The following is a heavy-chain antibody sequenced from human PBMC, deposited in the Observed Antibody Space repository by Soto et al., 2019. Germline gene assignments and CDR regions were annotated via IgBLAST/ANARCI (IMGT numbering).Heavy chain of an antibody. V-gene: IGHV5-51*01. CDR1: GYSFTNYW. CDR2: IFPDDSDT. J-gene: IGHJ4*02. Sequence: GESLKISCKGSGYSFTNYWISWVRQMPGKGLEWMGIIFPDDSDTRYSPSFKGQVTISADKSISTAYLQWSSLKASDTAMYYCASKSSGWSNLHWGQGSLVTVSS. CDR3: ASKSSGWSNLH. D-gene: IGHD6-19*01.